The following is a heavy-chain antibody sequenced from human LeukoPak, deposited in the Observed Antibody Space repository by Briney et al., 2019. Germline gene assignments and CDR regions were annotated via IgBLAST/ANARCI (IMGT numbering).Heavy chain of an antibody. CDR3: AKGSVADYYAGVYYFDY. V-gene: IGHV3-23*01. CDR1: GFTFSSYA. Sequence: GGSLRLSCAASGFTFSSYAMSWVRQAPGKGLEWVSTIRGSGDSTYYADSVRGRFTISRDNSKNTLYLQMNSLRAEDTAIYYCAKGSVADYYAGVYYFDYWGQGTLVTVSS. D-gene: IGHD3-10*01. CDR2: IRGSGDST. J-gene: IGHJ4*02.